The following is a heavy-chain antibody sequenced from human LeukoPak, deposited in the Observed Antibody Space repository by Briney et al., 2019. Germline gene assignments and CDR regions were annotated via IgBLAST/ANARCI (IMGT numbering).Heavy chain of an antibody. CDR2: INHSGST. D-gene: IGHD3-3*01. Sequence: SETLSLTCAVYGGSFSGYYWSWIRQPPGKGLEWIGEINHSGSTNYNPSLESRVTISVDTSKNQFSLKLSSVTAADTAAYYCARGKRSNYDFWSGYPTPYFDYWGQGTLVTVSS. CDR1: GGSFSGYY. V-gene: IGHV4-34*01. CDR3: ARGKRSNYDFWSGYPTPYFDY. J-gene: IGHJ4*02.